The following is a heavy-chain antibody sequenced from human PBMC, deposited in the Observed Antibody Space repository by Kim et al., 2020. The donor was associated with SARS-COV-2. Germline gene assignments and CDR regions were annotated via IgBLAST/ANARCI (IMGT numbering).Heavy chain of an antibody. Sequence: QKFQERVTITRDMSTSTAYMELSSLRSEDTAVYYCAAESVGTGTNGMDVWGQGTTVTVSS. V-gene: IGHV1-58*01. CDR3: AAESVGTGTNGMDV. J-gene: IGHJ6*02. D-gene: IGHD1-7*01.